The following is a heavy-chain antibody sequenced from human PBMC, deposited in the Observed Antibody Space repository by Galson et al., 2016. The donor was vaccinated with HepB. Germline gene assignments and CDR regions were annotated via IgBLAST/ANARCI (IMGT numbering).Heavy chain of an antibody. CDR2: ISGDGVT. CDR1: EFTVSDNY. J-gene: IGHJ4*02. D-gene: IGHD6-13*01. V-gene: IGHV3-53*01. Sequence: SLRLSCAASEFTVSDNYMSWVRQAPGKGLEWVSLISGDGVTYYADSVKGRFTISRDNSKNTLYLQMNTLRSEDTAIYYCAKRIGAGGQFDYWGQGTLVTVSS. CDR3: AKRIGAGGQFDY.